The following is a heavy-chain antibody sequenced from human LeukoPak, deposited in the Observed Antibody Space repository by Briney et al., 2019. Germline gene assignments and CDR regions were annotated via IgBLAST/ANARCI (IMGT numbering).Heavy chain of an antibody. J-gene: IGHJ4*02. CDR3: ARASRDGHNQNFDH. CDR1: GYTFTVYF. V-gene: IGHV1-2*02. D-gene: IGHD5-24*01. CDR2: MNPDNGGT. Sequence: ASVKVSCKASGYTFTVYFMHWVRQAPGQGLEWMGLMNPDNGGTHYAQKFQGRVTMTRDSSTSTAYLQWSSLRASDTAMYYCARASRDGHNQNFDHWGQGTLVSVSS.